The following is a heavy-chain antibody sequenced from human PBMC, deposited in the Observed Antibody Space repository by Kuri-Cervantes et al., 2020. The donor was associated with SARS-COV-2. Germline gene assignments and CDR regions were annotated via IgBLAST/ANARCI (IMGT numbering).Heavy chain of an antibody. J-gene: IGHJ4*02. Sequence: SETLSLTCAVSGGSISSGNFYWSWIRQPPGKGLEWIGYISQGGNTYYNPSLKSRVTISVDRSKNQFSLKLSSVTAADTAVYYCARQSDSVDYWGQGTLVTVSS. V-gene: IGHV4-30-2*01. CDR1: GGSISSGNFY. D-gene: IGHD2-15*01. CDR2: ISQGGNT. CDR3: ARQSDSVDY.